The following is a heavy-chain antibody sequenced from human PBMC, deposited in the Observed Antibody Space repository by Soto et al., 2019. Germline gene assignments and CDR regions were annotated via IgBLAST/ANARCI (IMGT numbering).Heavy chain of an antibody. CDR2: IHWDDDK. CDR1: AFLLSTSGVG. Sequence: QITLKESGPTLVKPTQTLTLTCTFSAFLLSTSGVGVGWIRQPPGKALEWLTFIHWDDDKRYSPSLKSRLTITKDTSKNQVVLTITNMDPVDTATYYCARLVAAGITYYFDSLGQGTLVTVSS. J-gene: IGHJ4*02. CDR3: ARLVAAGITYYFDS. D-gene: IGHD2-21*01. V-gene: IGHV2-5*02.